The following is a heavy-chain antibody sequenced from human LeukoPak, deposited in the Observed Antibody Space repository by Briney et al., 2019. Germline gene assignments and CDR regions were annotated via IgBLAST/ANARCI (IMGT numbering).Heavy chain of an antibody. CDR2: IYTDGRT. J-gene: IGHJ4*02. Sequence: PGRSLRLSCAASGFTVSSDYMSWVRQAPGKGLEWVSGIYTDGRTFFADFVKGRFTISRDTSKNMLYLQMKSLRVEDTAVYYCARGTPTVSAGHYWGQGTLVTVSS. V-gene: IGHV3-53*01. CDR3: ARGTPTVSAGHY. D-gene: IGHD2-15*01. CDR1: GFTVSSDY.